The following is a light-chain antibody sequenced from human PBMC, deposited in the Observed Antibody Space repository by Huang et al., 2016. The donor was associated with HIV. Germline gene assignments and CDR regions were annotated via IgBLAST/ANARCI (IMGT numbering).Light chain of an antibody. Sequence: EIVLTQSPATLSLSPGQRATLSCRASQSVGSSLAWYQQKPGQAPRLLIYDASNRATGSPARFSGSGSGTDFTLTISSLEPEDFAVYYCQQRSNWPLTFGGGTKVEIK. V-gene: IGKV3-11*01. J-gene: IGKJ4*01. CDR3: QQRSNWPLT. CDR1: QSVGSS. CDR2: DAS.